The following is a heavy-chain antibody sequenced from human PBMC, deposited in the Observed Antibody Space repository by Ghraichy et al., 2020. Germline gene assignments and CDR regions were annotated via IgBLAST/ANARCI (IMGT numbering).Heavy chain of an antibody. CDR2: IIPIFGTA. CDR3: ARDLGGIVVVPAAIAGNYYYYGMDV. CDR1: GGTFSSYA. J-gene: IGHJ6*02. Sequence: SVKVSCKASGGTFSSYAINWVRQAPGQGLEWMGGIIPIFGTANYAQKFQGRVTITADESTSTAYMELSSLRSEDTAVYYCARDLGGIVVVPAAIAGNYYYYGMDVWGQGTTVTVSS. V-gene: IGHV1-69*13. D-gene: IGHD2-2*02.